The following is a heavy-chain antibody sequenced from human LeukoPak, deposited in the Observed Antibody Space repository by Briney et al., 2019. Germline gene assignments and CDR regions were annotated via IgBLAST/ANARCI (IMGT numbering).Heavy chain of an antibody. CDR2: INPNSGGT. D-gene: IGHD3-3*01. V-gene: IGHV1-2*02. CDR3: ARGSGNYDFWSGRDYYYYVDV. CDR1: GYTFTSYG. Sequence: ASVKVSCKASGYTFTSYGISWVRQAPGQGLEWMGWINPNSGGTNYAQKFQGRVTMTRDTSISTAYMELSRLRSDDTAVYYCARGSGNYDFWSGRDYYYYVDVWGKGTTVTVSS. J-gene: IGHJ6*03.